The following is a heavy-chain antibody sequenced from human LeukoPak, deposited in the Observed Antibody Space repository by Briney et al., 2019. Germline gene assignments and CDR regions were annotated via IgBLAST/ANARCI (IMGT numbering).Heavy chain of an antibody. Sequence: SETLSLTCTVSGGSISSGGYYWSWIRQHPGKGLEWIGYIYYSGSTYYNPSLKSRVTISVDTSKNQFSLNLTSVTAADTAVYYCARAHSSSYYPFDYWGQGTLVTVSS. CDR1: GGSISSGGYY. CDR3: ARAHSSSYYPFDY. D-gene: IGHD6-13*01. J-gene: IGHJ4*02. V-gene: IGHV4-31*03. CDR2: IYYSGST.